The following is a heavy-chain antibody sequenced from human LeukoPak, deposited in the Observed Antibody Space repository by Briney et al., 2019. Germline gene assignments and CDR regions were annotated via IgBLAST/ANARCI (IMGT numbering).Heavy chain of an antibody. Sequence: SETPSLTCTVSGGSISSSSYYWGWIRQPPGKGLEWIGSIYYSGSTYYNPSPKSPVTISVDTSKNPFSLKLSSVTPADTAVYCCAGLAGGAQWLVQDGGDYFDYWGQGTLVTVSS. D-gene: IGHD6-19*01. J-gene: IGHJ4*02. CDR2: IYYSGST. CDR3: AGLAGGAQWLVQDGGDYFDY. V-gene: IGHV4-39*01. CDR1: GGSISSSSYY.